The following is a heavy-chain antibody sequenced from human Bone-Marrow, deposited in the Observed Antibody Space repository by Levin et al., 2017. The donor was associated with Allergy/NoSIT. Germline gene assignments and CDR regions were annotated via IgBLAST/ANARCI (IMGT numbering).Heavy chain of an antibody. Sequence: ASVKVSCTFGGDDYFIHWFRQAPGQGPEWMGWINPKNGDTTSAQRFQGRVTMTRDTSVSTAYMELSSLSSDDPAVYFCARGPSSGCFDYWGQGTPVTVSS. V-gene: IGHV1-2*02. J-gene: IGHJ4*02. CDR1: GDDYF. CDR2: INPKNGDT. D-gene: IGHD3-22*01. CDR3: ARGPSSGCFDY.